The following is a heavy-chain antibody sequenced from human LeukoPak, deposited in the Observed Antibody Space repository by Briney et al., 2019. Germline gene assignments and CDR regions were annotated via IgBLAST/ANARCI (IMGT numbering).Heavy chain of an antibody. J-gene: IGHJ3*02. CDR2: IYPGDSDT. Sequence: GESLKISCKGSGYSFTSYWIGWVRQVPGKGLEWMGIIYPGDSDTRYSPSFQGQVTISADKSISTAYLQWSSLKASDTAMYYCARRREQQLGPLDDAFDIWGQGTMVTVSS. CDR1: GYSFTSYW. D-gene: IGHD6-13*01. CDR3: ARRREQQLGPLDDAFDI. V-gene: IGHV5-51*01.